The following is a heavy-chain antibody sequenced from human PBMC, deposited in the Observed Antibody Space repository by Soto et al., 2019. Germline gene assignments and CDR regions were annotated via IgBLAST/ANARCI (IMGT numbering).Heavy chain of an antibody. Sequence: PSETLSLTCTVSGGSISSYYWSWIRQPPGKGLEWIGYIYYSGSTNYNPSLKSRITISVDTSKNQFSLKLGSVTATDTAAYYCARRYGTGFDYWGQGTLVPVSS. J-gene: IGHJ4*02. CDR2: IYYSGST. V-gene: IGHV4-59*08. CDR1: GGSISSYY. D-gene: IGHD4-17*01. CDR3: ARRYGTGFDY.